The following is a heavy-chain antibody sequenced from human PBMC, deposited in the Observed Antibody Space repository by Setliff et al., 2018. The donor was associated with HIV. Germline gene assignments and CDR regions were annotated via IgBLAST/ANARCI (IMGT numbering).Heavy chain of an antibody. D-gene: IGHD3-10*01. Sequence: TSETLSLTCAVYGGSFSDYSWSWIRQPPGKGLEWIGEINYSGSTKYNPSLKSRVTISPNASKSQFSLKLTSVTAADTAVYFCARIGSGNYSPSDIWGQGTMVTVSS. CDR3: ARIGSGNYSPSDI. CDR1: GGSFSDYS. J-gene: IGHJ3*02. V-gene: IGHV4-34*01. CDR2: INYSGST.